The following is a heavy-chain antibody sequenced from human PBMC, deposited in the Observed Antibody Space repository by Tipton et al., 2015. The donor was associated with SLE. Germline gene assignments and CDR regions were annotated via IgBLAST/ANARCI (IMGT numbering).Heavy chain of an antibody. Sequence: TLSLTCTVSGGSISSYYWSWIRQPPGKGLEWIGYIYYSGSTNYNPSLKSRVTISVDTSKNQFSLKLSSVTAADTAVYYCARVGQVYGMDVWSQGTTVTVSS. CDR3: ARVGQVYGMDV. CDR2: IYYSGST. V-gene: IGHV4-59*01. CDR1: GGSISSYY. J-gene: IGHJ6*02.